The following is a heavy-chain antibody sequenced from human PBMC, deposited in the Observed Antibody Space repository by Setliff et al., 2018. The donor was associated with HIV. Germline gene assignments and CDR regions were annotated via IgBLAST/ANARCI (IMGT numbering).Heavy chain of an antibody. CDR2: INPNSGGT. CDR1: GYTFTGYH. CDR3: ARDTVKATFSDY. Sequence: ASVKVSCKAAGYTFTGYHMHWVRQAPGQGLEWMGWINPNSGGTNYAQKFQGRVTMTTDTSISTVYMELSSLTSADTAVYYCARDTVKATFSDYWGQGTLVTVSS. D-gene: IGHD4-17*01. V-gene: IGHV1-2*02. J-gene: IGHJ4*02.